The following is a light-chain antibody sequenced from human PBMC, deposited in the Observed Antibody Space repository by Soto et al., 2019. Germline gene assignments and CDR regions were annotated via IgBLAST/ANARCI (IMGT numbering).Light chain of an antibody. V-gene: IGLV2-14*01. CDR3: SSYTSSSTRV. J-gene: IGLJ1*01. CDR2: DVS. CDR1: SSDVGGYNY. Sequence: QSALTQPASVSGSPGQSITSSCTGTSSDVGGYNYVSWYQQHPGKAPKLVIFDVSDRPSGVSNRFSGSKSGNTASLTISGLQAEDEADYYCSSYTSSSTRVFGTGTKLTVL.